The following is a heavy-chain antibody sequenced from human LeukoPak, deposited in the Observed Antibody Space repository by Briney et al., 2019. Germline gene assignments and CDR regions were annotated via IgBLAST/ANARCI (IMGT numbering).Heavy chain of an antibody. Sequence: GGSLRLSCAASGFTFSSYAMSWVRQAPGKGLEWVSAISGSGGSTYCADSVKGRFTISRDNSKNTLYLQMNSLRAEDTAVYYCARPQGMITFGGVIVPPSGYWGQGTLVTVSP. CDR2: ISGSGGST. CDR1: GFTFSSYA. J-gene: IGHJ4*02. CDR3: ARPQGMITFGGVIVPPSGY. V-gene: IGHV3-23*01. D-gene: IGHD3-16*02.